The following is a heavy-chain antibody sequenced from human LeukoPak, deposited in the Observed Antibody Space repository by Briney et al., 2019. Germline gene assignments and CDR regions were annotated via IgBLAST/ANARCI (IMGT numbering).Heavy chain of an antibody. Sequence: GRSLRLSCAASVFTFSSYGMHWVRQAPGKGLEWVAVISYDGSNKYYADSVKGRFTISRDNSKNTLYLQMNSLRAEDTAVYYCAKDARRYCSSTSCRTGYFDYWGQGTLVTVSS. D-gene: IGHD2-2*01. CDR2: ISYDGSNK. V-gene: IGHV3-30*18. CDR1: VFTFSSYG. J-gene: IGHJ4*02. CDR3: AKDARRYCSSTSCRTGYFDY.